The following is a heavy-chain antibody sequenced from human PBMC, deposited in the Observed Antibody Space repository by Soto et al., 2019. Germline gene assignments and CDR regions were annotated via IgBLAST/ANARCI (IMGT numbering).Heavy chain of an antibody. V-gene: IGHV4-4*02. J-gene: IGHJ5*02. CDR2: IYHSGST. CDR3: ARGQSVVVAATPGNWFDP. D-gene: IGHD2-15*01. CDR1: GGSISSSNW. Sequence: SETLSLTCAVSGGSISSSNWWSWVRQPPGKGLEWIGEIYHSGSTNYNPSLKSRVTISVDKSKNQFSLKLSSVTAADTAVYYCARGQSVVVAATPGNWFDPWGQGTLVTVSS.